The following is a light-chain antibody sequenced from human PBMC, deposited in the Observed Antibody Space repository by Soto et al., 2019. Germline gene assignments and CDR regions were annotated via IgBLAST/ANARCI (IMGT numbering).Light chain of an antibody. Sequence: EVVLTQSPGTLSLSPGERVTLSCRASQSVASSSLAWYQQKPGRAPRLLFYSASSRATGIPDRFRGSGSGTDFTITISRLDPEDFAVYYCHHFGSLPETFGQGTNVE. J-gene: IGKJ1*01. CDR1: QSVASSS. CDR2: SAS. CDR3: HHFGSLPET. V-gene: IGKV3-20*01.